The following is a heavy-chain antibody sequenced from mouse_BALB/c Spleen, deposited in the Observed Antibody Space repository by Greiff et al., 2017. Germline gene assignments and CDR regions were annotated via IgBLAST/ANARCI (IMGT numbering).Heavy chain of an antibody. CDR1: GFSLTSYG. CDR2: IWSGGST. Sequence: VKLMESGPGLVQPSQCLSLTCTVSGFSLTSYGVHWVRQSPGKGLEWLGVIWSGGSTDYNAAFISRLSISKDNSKSQVFFKMNSRQANDTAIYYCARGEYDGGLYAMGYGGQGTSVTVSS. V-gene: IGHV2-2*02. D-gene: IGHD2-14*01. J-gene: IGHJ4*01. CDR3: ARGEYDGGLYAMGY.